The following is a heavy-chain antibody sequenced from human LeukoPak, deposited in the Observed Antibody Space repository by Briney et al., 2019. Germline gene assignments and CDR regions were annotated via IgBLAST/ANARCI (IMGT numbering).Heavy chain of an antibody. D-gene: IGHD3-22*01. V-gene: IGHV1-24*01. CDR3: ATGLINYYDGSGYNPNY. Sequence: ASVKVSCKASGYTFTSYYMHWVRQAPGQGLEWMGGFDPEDGETIYAQKFQGRVTMTEDTSTDTAYMELSSLRSEDTAVYYCATGLINYYDGSGYNPNYWGQGTLVTVSS. CDR2: FDPEDGET. J-gene: IGHJ4*02. CDR1: GYTFTSYY.